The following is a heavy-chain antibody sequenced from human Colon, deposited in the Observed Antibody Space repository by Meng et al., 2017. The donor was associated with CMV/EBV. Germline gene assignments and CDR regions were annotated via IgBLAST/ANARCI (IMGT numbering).Heavy chain of an antibody. CDR1: GFSFSSYS. Sequence: GGSLRLSCEASGFSFSSYSMNWVRQAPGKGLEWVAYLSGSLTIIDYADSVKGRFTISRDNAKNSLYLQMNSLRAEDTAVYYCARVLGYSSSVHLNPGLGGGDYWGQGTLVTVSS. CDR2: LSGSLTII. J-gene: IGHJ4*02. D-gene: IGHD6-13*01. CDR3: ARVLGYSSSVHLNPGLGGGDY. V-gene: IGHV3-48*04.